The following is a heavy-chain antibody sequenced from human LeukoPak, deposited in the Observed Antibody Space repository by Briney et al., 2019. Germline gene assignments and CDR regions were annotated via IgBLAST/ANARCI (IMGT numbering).Heavy chain of an antibody. CDR1: GYTFTGYY. V-gene: IGHV1-2*02. CDR2: INPNSGGT. J-gene: IGHJ6*03. D-gene: IGHD2-15*01. CDR3: ARVARGGGKGIYYYYMDV. Sequence: ASVKVSCKASGYTFTGYYMHWVRQAPGQGLEWMGWINPNSGGTNYAQKFQGRVTMTRDTSISTAYMGLSRLRSDDTAVYYCARVARGGGKGIYYYYMDVWGKGTTVTISS.